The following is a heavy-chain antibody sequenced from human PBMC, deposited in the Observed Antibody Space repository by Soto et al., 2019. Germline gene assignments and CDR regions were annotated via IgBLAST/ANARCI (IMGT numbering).Heavy chain of an antibody. V-gene: IGHV4-39*01. Sequence: SETLSLTCTVSGGSISSSSYYWGWIRQPPGKGLDWIGSIYYSGSTYYNPSLKSRVTISVDTSKNQFSLKLSSVTAADTAVYYCARDNTVTTHSNYYYYGMDVWGQGTTVTVSS. CDR2: IYYSGST. CDR3: ARDNTVTTHSNYYYYGMDV. J-gene: IGHJ6*02. CDR1: GGSISSSSYY. D-gene: IGHD4-4*01.